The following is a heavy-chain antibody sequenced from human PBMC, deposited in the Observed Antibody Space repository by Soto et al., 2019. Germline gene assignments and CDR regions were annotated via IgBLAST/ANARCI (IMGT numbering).Heavy chain of an antibody. D-gene: IGHD4-17*01. J-gene: IGHJ5*02. CDR3: ARDQGYGDAYFWFDP. V-gene: IGHV3-30-3*01. Sequence: QVQLVESGGGVVQPGRSLRLSCAASGFTFSSYAMHWVRQAPGKGLEWVAVISYDGSNKYYADSVKGRFTISRDNSKNTRYLQMNSLRAEDTAVYYCARDQGYGDAYFWFDPWGQGTLVTVSS. CDR1: GFTFSSYA. CDR2: ISYDGSNK.